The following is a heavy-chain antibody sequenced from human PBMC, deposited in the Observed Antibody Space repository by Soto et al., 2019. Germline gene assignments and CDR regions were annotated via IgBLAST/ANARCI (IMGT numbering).Heavy chain of an antibody. CDR3: ARDRVSGMDV. V-gene: IGHV4-31*03. D-gene: IGHD6-13*01. CDR2: IYYSGST. Sequence: SETLSITCSVSVGSISVCGDYWSRIRRHPGKGLEWIGYIYYSGSTYYNPSLKSRVTISVDTSKNQFCLKLSSVIAADTAVYCWARDRVSGMDVWGQGTTVTVSS. CDR1: VGSISVCGDY. J-gene: IGHJ6*01.